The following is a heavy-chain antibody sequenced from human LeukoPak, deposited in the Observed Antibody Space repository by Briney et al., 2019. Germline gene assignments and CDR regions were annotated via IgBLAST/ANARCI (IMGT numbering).Heavy chain of an antibody. CDR3: ARAGIVGATRFYYYYYMDV. CDR2: INTDGSST. D-gene: IGHD1-26*01. Sequence: GGSLRLSCAASGFTFSSYWMHWVRHAPGKGLVWVSRINTDGSSTSYADSVKGRSTITRDNAKNTLYLQMNSLRAEDTAVYYCARAGIVGATRFYYYYYMDVRGKGTTVTVSS. V-gene: IGHV3-74*01. J-gene: IGHJ6*03. CDR1: GFTFSSYW.